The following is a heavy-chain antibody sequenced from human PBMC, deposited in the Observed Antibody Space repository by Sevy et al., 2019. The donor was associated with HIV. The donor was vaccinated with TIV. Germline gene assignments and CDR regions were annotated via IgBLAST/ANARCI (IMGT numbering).Heavy chain of an antibody. CDR3: ARSRRTGNEYSSSSHGNYYYYYYGMDV. D-gene: IGHD6-6*01. CDR1: GYSFTSYW. V-gene: IGHV5-51*01. Sequence: GESLKISCKGSGYSFTSYWIGWVRQMPGKGLEWMGIIYPGDSDTRYSPSFQGQVTISAAKSISTAYLQWSSLKASDTAMYYCARSRRTGNEYSSSSHGNYYYYYYGMDVWGQGTTVTVSS. J-gene: IGHJ6*02. CDR2: IYPGDSDT.